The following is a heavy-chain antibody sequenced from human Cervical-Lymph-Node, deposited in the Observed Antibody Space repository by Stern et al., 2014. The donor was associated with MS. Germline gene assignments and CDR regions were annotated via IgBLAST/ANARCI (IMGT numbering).Heavy chain of an antibody. D-gene: IGHD5-24*01. J-gene: IGHJ4*02. V-gene: IGHV2-5*05. Sequence: ESGSTLVKPTQTLTLNCTFSGFSLTTSGVGVGWIRQSPGKALEWLAVIYWDDDKRYGPSLESRLTITKDTSKNQVVLTMTNMDPVDTATYYCAQRIAAPTKNYFDFWGQGTLVTVS. CDR3: AQRIAAPTKNYFDF. CDR1: GFSLTTSGVG. CDR2: IYWDDDK.